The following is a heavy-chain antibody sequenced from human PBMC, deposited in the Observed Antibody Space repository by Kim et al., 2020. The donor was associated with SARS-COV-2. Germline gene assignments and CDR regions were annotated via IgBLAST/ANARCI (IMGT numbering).Heavy chain of an antibody. Sequence: SETLSLTCTVSGGSISSYYWSWIRQPAGKGLEWIGRIYTSGSTNYNPSLKSRVTMSVDTSKNQFSLKLSSVTAADTAVYYCARERRQWLGGENWFDPWGQGTLVTVSS. J-gene: IGHJ5*02. CDR3: ARERRQWLGGENWFDP. CDR2: IYTSGST. D-gene: IGHD6-19*01. V-gene: IGHV4-4*07. CDR1: GGSISSYY.